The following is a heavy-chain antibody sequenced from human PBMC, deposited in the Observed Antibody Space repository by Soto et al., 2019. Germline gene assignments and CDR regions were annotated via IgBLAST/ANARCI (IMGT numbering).Heavy chain of an antibody. CDR1: GYKFINYF. Sequence: QVQLVQSGAEVKMPGASVKVSCKASGYKFINYFISWVRQAPGQGLEWMGWINPDKDDRKYAEKFQGRVTMTTDTFTSTAYMELGNLRFDDTAVYYCARELGPTDSVRLDVWGQGTTVTISS. J-gene: IGHJ6*02. V-gene: IGHV1-18*04. D-gene: IGHD3-10*02. CDR2: INPDKDDR. CDR3: ARELGPTDSVRLDV.